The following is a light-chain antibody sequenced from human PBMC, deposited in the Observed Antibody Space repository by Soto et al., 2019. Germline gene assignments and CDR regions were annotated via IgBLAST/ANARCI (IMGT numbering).Light chain of an antibody. Sequence: DIQMTQSPSSLSASVGDRVTIACRAGQSISSYLNWFQQKPGRAPKLLIYAASALRSGVPSRFRGSGSGTEFTLTISSLQPEDFATYYCQQSYSTPYTFGQGTKLDIK. CDR1: QSISSY. J-gene: IGKJ2*01. V-gene: IGKV1-39*01. CDR2: AAS. CDR3: QQSYSTPYT.